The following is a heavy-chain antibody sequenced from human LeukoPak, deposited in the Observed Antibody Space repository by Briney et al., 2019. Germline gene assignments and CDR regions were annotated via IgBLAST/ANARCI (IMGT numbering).Heavy chain of an antibody. D-gene: IGHD6-19*01. V-gene: IGHV4-38-2*01. CDR1: GYSITSGFC. CDR2: MYNSGST. J-gene: IGHJ4*02. Sequence: SETLSLTCGVSGYSITSGFCWGWIRQPPGKGLELIAFMYNSGSTYYAPSLKSRVTMSIDTSKNLLSLKLGSVTAADTAVYYCARRVGNGWYGYFDYWGQGTLVTVSS. CDR3: ARRVGNGWYGYFDY.